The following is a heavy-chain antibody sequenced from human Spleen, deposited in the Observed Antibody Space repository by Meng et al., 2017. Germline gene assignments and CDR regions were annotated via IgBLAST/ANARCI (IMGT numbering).Heavy chain of an antibody. V-gene: IGHV1-69*01. D-gene: IGHD2-15*01. J-gene: IGHJ3*02. CDR3: ARGVLLLFEGSAFDI. Sequence: GLRVQSGAALKKPGASVKVSYQASGNILTAHYVHWVRQAPGEGLEWMGGIIPIFGTANYAQKFQGRVTITTDESTSTAYMELSSLRSEDTAVYYCARGVLLLFEGSAFDIWGQGTMVTVSS. CDR1: GNILTAHY. CDR2: IIPIFGTA.